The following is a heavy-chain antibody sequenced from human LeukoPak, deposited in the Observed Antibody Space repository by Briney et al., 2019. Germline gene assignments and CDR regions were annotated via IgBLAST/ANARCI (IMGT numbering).Heavy chain of an antibody. J-gene: IGHJ6*02. CDR3: ARDLPPARCSGGSCRRIYYYYGMDV. CDR1: GFTFSSYG. Sequence: KAGGSLRLSCAASGFTFSSYGMHWVRQAPGKGLEWVAVISYDGSNKYYADSVKGRFTISRDNSKNTLYLQMNSLRAEDTAVYYCARDLPPARCSGGSCRRIYYYYGMDVWGQGTTVTVSS. CDR2: ISYDGSNK. D-gene: IGHD2-15*01. V-gene: IGHV3-30*03.